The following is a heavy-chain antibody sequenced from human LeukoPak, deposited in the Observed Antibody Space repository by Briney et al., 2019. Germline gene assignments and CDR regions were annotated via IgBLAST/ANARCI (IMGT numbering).Heavy chain of an antibody. CDR1: GYSFPNYG. J-gene: IGHJ4*02. CDR2: ISAYNGNT. Sequence: ATVKVSCKASGYSFPNYGINWVRQAPGQGLEWMGWISAYNGNTNYAQKFQGRVTITADKSTSTAYMELSSLRSEDTAVYYCARSRYGGYSSSWASDYWGQGTLVTVSS. D-gene: IGHD6-13*01. V-gene: IGHV1-18*01. CDR3: ARSRYGGYSSSWASDY.